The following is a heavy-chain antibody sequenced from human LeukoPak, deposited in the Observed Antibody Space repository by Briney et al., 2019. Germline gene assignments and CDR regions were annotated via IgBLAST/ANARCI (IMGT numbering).Heavy chain of an antibody. CDR1: ALTLSSYW. CDR2: TDRDGSDT. V-gene: IGHV3-74*01. D-gene: IGHD6-13*01. CDR3: ARVGVLEGAAAAFDY. Sequence: GGSLTLSCAASALTLSSYWMHWVRQAPGEGLVWVSRTDRDGSDTTYADPVKGRFTISRDNAKNTLYLQMNSLRAEDTAVYYCARVGVLEGAAAAFDYWGQGILVTVSS. J-gene: IGHJ4*02.